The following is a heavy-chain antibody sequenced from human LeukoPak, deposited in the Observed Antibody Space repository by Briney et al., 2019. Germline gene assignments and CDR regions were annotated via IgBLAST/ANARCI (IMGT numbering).Heavy chain of an antibody. Sequence: GGSLRLSCAASGFTVSSNYMSWVRQAPGKGLEWVSVIYSGGSTYYADSVKGRFTISRDNSKNTLYLRMNSLRAEDTAVYYCARRGGYSSSWTDYYYYYMDVWGKGTTVTVSS. CDR2: IYSGGST. CDR1: GFTVSSNY. V-gene: IGHV3-53*01. CDR3: ARRGGYSSSWTDYYYYYMDV. D-gene: IGHD6-13*01. J-gene: IGHJ6*03.